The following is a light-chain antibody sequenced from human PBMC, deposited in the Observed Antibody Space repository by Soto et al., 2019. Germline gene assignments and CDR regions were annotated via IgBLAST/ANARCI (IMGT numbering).Light chain of an antibody. J-gene: IGKJ1*01. CDR2: DAS. Sequence: DILMTQSASTLSASVGDRVTITCRASQIISSWLDWYQQKPGKAPKLLIYDASSLESGVPSRFSGSGSGTGFTLTISSLQPDDFATYYCQQYNSYSWTFGQGTKVDI. CDR3: QQYNSYSWT. CDR1: QIISSW. V-gene: IGKV1-5*01.